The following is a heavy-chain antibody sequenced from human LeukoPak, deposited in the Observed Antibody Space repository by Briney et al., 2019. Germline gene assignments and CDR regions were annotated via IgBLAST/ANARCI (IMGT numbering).Heavy chain of an antibody. J-gene: IGHJ4*02. D-gene: IGHD3-10*01. Sequence: ASVKVSCKASGYTFTNYNIHWVRQAPGQGPEWMGIINPSGGSTNYAQKFQGRLTMTRDMFTSTVYMELGSLRSEDTAVYYCARLRGSGTSFDYWGQGTLVTVSS. CDR1: GYTFTNYN. CDR3: ARLRGSGTSFDY. V-gene: IGHV1-46*01. CDR2: INPSGGST.